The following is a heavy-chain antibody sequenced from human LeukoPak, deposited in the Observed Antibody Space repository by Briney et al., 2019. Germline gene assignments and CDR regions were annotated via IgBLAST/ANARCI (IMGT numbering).Heavy chain of an antibody. D-gene: IGHD3-9*01. CDR1: GGTFSSYA. CDR3: ARAEDQGRYFDWLPGFDP. V-gene: IGHV1-69*13. J-gene: IGHJ5*02. CDR2: ILPIFGSA. Sequence: SVKVPCKASGGTFSSYAISWVRQAPGQGLEWMGGILPIFGSAIYAQHFRGRLTITAAESTNTAYMELHRLRSDDTALYYCARAEDQGRYFDWLPGFDPWGQGTLVTVSS.